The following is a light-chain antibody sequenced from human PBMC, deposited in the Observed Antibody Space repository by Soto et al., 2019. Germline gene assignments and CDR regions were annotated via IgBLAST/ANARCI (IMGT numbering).Light chain of an antibody. V-gene: IGKV3-11*01. CDR2: DAS. CDR1: QRVSTY. J-gene: IGKJ4*01. Sequence: DIVLTQSPATLSLSPGERATLSCRASQRVSTYLAWYQQKPGQAPSLLIYDASNRATGIPARFSGSGSGTHFTLTISSPEPEDFAVYYCQQRSNWPLTFGGGTRVEI. CDR3: QQRSNWPLT.